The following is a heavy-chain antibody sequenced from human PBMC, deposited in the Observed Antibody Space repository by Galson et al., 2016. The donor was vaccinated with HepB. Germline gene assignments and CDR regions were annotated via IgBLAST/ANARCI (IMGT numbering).Heavy chain of an antibody. V-gene: IGHV1-46*01. Sequence: SVKVSCKASGYTFTNYYIHWVRQAPGQGLEWVGDINPSGTSTSYAQNFQGRVTVSRDTSTTTVYMELSSLRSEDTAVYYCARDLYSSSSGQEGMDIWGQGTTVTVAS. CDR2: INPSGTST. D-gene: IGHD6-6*01. CDR3: ARDLYSSSSGQEGMDI. J-gene: IGHJ6*02. CDR1: GYTFTNYY.